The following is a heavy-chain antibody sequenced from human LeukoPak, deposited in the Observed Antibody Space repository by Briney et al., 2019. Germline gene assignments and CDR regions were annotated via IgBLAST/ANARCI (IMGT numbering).Heavy chain of an antibody. V-gene: IGHV4-59*12. J-gene: IGHJ4*02. CDR1: GGSISSYY. CDR3: AREMEIDVWGSYNTKLLPFDY. Sequence: SETLCLTCTVSGGSISSYYWSWIRQPPGKGLEWIGYIYYSGSTNYNPSLKSRVTMSVDTSKNQFSLKLSSVTAADTAVYYCAREMEIDVWGSYNTKLLPFDYWGQGTLVTVSS. D-gene: IGHD3-16*01. CDR2: IYYSGST.